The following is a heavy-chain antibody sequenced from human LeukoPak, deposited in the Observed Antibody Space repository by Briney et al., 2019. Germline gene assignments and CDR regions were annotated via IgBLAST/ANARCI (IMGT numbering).Heavy chain of an antibody. Sequence: GGSLRLSCAASGFTVSSNYMSWVRQAPGKGLEWVSVIYSGGSTYYADSVKGRFTISRHNSKNTLYLQMNSLRAEDTAVYYCARDRGEGRERPFDYWGRGTLVTVSS. CDR3: ARDRGEGRERPFDY. D-gene: IGHD1-26*01. CDR1: GFTVSSNY. CDR2: IYSGGST. J-gene: IGHJ4*02. V-gene: IGHV3-53*04.